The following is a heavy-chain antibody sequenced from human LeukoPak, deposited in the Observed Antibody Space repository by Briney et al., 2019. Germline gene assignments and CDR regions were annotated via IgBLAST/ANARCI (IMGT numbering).Heavy chain of an antibody. CDR1: GYSISSGYY. Sequence: SETLSLTCAVSGYSISSGYYWGWIRQPPGKGLEWIGSIYHSGSTYYNPSLKSRVTISVDTSKNQFSQKLSSVTAADTAVYYCARAPSYDFWSGYFDYWGQGTLVTVSS. D-gene: IGHD3-3*01. V-gene: IGHV4-38-2*01. CDR3: ARAPSYDFWSGYFDY. CDR2: IYHSGST. J-gene: IGHJ4*02.